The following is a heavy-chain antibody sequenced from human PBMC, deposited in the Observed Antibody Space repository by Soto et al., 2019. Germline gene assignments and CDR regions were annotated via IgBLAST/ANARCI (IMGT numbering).Heavy chain of an antibody. CDR2: IYYSGST. CDR1: GGSISSYY. CDR3: ARDRGRRPRRGNYYGMDV. Sequence: PSETLSLTCTVSGGSISSYYWSWIRQPPGKGLEWIGYIYYSGSTNYNPSLKSRVTISVDTSKNQFSLKLSSVTAADTAVYYCARDRGRRPRRGNYYGMDVWGQGTTVTVS. V-gene: IGHV4-59*01. D-gene: IGHD3-10*01. J-gene: IGHJ6*02.